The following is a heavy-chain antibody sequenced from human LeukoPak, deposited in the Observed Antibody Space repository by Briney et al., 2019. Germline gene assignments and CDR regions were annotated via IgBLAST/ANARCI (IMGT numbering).Heavy chain of an antibody. Sequence: GASVKVSCKASGGTFSSYAISWVRQAPGQGLEWMGRIIPILGIANYAQKFQGRVTITADKSTSTAYMALSSLRSEDTAVYCCARGILGDYYDTFDYWGQGTLVTVSS. CDR2: IIPILGIA. CDR1: GGTFSSYA. V-gene: IGHV1-69*04. D-gene: IGHD3-22*01. J-gene: IGHJ4*02. CDR3: ARGILGDYYDTFDY.